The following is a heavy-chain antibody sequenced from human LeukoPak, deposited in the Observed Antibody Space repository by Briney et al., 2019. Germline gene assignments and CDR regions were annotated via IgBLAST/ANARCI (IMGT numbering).Heavy chain of an antibody. Sequence: GGSLRLSCAASGFTFSSYAMSWVRQAPGKGLEWVSAISGGGGSTYYADSVKGRFTISRDNSKNTLYLQMNSLRAEDTAVYYCAKDQSHCSGGSCYVTYFDYWGQGTLVTVSS. D-gene: IGHD2-15*01. CDR1: GFTFSSYA. J-gene: IGHJ4*02. CDR2: ISGGGGST. CDR3: AKDQSHCSGGSCYVTYFDY. V-gene: IGHV3-23*01.